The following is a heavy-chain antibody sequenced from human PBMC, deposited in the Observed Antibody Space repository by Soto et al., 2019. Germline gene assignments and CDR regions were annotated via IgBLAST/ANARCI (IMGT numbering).Heavy chain of an antibody. CDR3: AKNGQPPYYYYGLDV. Sequence: ASVKVSCKASGYTFTRYGISWVRQAPGQGLEWMGWISGYNGDANYAQSFQGRVSMTIDTSTTTAYMELRTLTPDGTAVYYCAKNGQPPYYYYGLDVWGQGTTVTVS. J-gene: IGHJ6*02. V-gene: IGHV1-18*01. D-gene: IGHD2-8*01. CDR1: GYTFTRYG. CDR2: ISGYNGDA.